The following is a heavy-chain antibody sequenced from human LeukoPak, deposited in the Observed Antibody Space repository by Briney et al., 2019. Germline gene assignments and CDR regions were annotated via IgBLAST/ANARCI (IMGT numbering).Heavy chain of an antibody. V-gene: IGHV4-61*02. CDR3: ARDRGFMVRGSRRGYDDYYYYMDV. J-gene: IGHJ6*03. CDR2: IYTSGST. CDR1: GGSISSGSYY. D-gene: IGHD3-10*01. Sequence: PSQTLSLTCAVSGGSISSGSYYWSWIRQPAGKGLESIGRIYTSGSTNYNPSLKSRVTISVDTSKNQFSLKLSSVTAADTAVYYCARDRGFMVRGSRRGYDDYYYYMDVWGKGTTVTISS.